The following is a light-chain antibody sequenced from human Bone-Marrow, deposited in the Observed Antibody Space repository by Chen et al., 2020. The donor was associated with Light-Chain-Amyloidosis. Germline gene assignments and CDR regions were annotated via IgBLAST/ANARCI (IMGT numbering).Light chain of an antibody. CDR2: GSS. Sequence: EIVLTQSPATLSLSPGEGANLSCSASQTLSSNYLTWYQQKFGQSPRLLIYGSSSRATGIPDRFTGSGSGTDFTLTINRLEPEDFAMYYCQQYGTSPLTFGGGTKVEIK. J-gene: IGKJ4*01. CDR1: QTLSSNY. CDR3: QQYGTSPLT. V-gene: IGKV3-20*01.